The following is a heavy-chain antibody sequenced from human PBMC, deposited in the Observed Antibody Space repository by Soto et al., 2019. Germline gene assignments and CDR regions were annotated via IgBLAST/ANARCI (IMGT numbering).Heavy chain of an antibody. D-gene: IGHD5-18*01. CDR3: VRVDSYGRFDY. V-gene: IGHV3-21*01. J-gene: IGHJ4*02. Sequence: EVQLVESGGGPVKPGGSLRLSCAASGFTFSTYSMTWVRQAPGKGLEWVSFISSSDSYIHYADSVKGRFTMSRDNAKNSLYLQMNSLRAEDTAVYFCVRVDSYGRFDYWGQGTLVTVSS. CDR2: ISSSDSYI. CDR1: GFTFSTYS.